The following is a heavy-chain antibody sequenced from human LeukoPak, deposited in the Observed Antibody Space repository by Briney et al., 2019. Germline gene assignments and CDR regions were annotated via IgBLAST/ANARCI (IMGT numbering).Heavy chain of an antibody. CDR1: GYNFSNHW. CDR2: IYPDDSDT. J-gene: IGHJ4*02. Sequence: GESLKISCKASGYNFSNHWIGWVRQMPGKGLEWMGIIYPDDSDTRYSSSFQGQVTMSVDKSISTAYLQWTSPKASDTALYYCARLVVVVTSVASVAHWGQGTLVTVSS. D-gene: IGHD2-21*02. CDR3: ARLVVVVTSVASVAH. V-gene: IGHV5-51*01.